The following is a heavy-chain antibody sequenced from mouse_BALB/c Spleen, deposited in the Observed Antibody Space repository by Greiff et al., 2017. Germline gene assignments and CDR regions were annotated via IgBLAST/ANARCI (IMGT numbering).Heavy chain of an antibody. CDR1: GYTFTSYW. CDR3: ARYYYGYNYAMDY. J-gene: IGHJ4*01. D-gene: IGHD1-2*01. V-gene: IGHV1-7*01. CDR2: INPSTGYT. Sequence: QGQLQQSGAELAKPGASVKMSCKASGYTFTSYWMHWVKQRPGQGLEWIGYINPSTGYTEYNQKFKDKATLTADKSSSTAYMQLSSLTSEDSAVYYCARYYYGYNYAMDYWGQGTSVTVSS.